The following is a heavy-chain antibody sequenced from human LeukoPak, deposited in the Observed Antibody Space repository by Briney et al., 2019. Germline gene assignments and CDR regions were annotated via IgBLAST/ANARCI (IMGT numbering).Heavy chain of an antibody. V-gene: IGHV6-1*01. CDR3: ARHSGNYAGVTFDY. CDR2: TYYRSKWYN. Sequence: SQTLSLTCAISGDSVSSNSAAWNWIRQSPSRGLEWLGRTYYRSKWYNDYAVSVRSRITINPETSKNQISLHLNSVTPEDTAAYYCARHSGNYAGVTFDYWGQGTLVTVSS. CDR1: GDSVSSNSAA. J-gene: IGHJ4*02. D-gene: IGHD1-26*01.